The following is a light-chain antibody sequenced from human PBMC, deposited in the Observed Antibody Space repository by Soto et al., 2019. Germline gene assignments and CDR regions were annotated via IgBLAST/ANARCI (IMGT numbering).Light chain of an antibody. Sequence: QSVLTQPPSVSGAPGQRVTISCTGSSSNIGAGYDVHWYQQLPGTAPKLLIHDNSYRPSGVPDRFSGSKSDTSASLAITGLQAEDEADYYCQSYDSSLSNDVFGTGTKVTVL. CDR1: SSNIGAGYD. V-gene: IGLV1-40*01. CDR3: QSYDSSLSNDV. CDR2: DNS. J-gene: IGLJ1*01.